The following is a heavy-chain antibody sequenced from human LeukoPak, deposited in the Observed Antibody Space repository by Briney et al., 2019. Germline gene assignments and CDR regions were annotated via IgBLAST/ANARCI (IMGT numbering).Heavy chain of an antibody. CDR1: GYTFTSYG. CDR3: ARDLRTATAQGTAFDY. Sequence: ASVKVSCKPSGYTFTSYGISWVRQAPGQGLEWMGWISAYNGNTNYAQKFQGRVTMTTDTSTSTAYMELRSLRSDDTAVYYCARDLRTATAQGTAFDYWGQGTLVTVSS. J-gene: IGHJ4*02. CDR2: ISAYNGNT. V-gene: IGHV1-18*01. D-gene: IGHD5/OR15-5a*01.